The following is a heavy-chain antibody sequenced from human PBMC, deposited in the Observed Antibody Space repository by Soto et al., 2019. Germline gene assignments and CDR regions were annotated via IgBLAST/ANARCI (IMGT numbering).Heavy chain of an antibody. CDR3: AHRQIDAELLWFGDSPFWFDP. CDR1: GFSLSTSGVG. J-gene: IGHJ5*02. D-gene: IGHD3-10*01. V-gene: IGHV2-5*02. CDR2: IYWDDDK. Sequence: QITLKESGPTLVKPTQTLTLTCTFSGFSLSTSGVGVGWIRQPPGKALEWLALIYWDDDKRYSPSLKSRLTITKDTSKNQVVLTMTNMDPVDTATYYCAHRQIDAELLWFGDSPFWFDPWGQGTLVTVSS.